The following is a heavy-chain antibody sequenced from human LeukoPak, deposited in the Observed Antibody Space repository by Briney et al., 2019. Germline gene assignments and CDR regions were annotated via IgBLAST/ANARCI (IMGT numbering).Heavy chain of an antibody. CDR2: IIPIFGTA. D-gene: IGHD3-22*01. J-gene: IGHJ3*02. CDR3: ARHRLHRLYYDSNGYYHDAFDI. Sequence: ASVKVSCKASGGTFSSYAISWVRQAPGQGLEWMGGIIPIFGTANYAQKFQGRVTITADKSTSTAYMELSSLRSDDTAVYYCARHRLHRLYYDSNGYYHDAFDIWGQGTMVTVSS. V-gene: IGHV1-69*06. CDR1: GGTFSSYA.